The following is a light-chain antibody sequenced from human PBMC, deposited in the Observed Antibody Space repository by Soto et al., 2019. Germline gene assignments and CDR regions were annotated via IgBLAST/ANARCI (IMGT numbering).Light chain of an antibody. CDR2: GAS. CDR1: QSINNN. V-gene: IGKV3-15*01. CDR3: QHRTNWPPALT. Sequence: EIVMTQSPATLSVSPGERATLSCRASQSINNNLAWYQQKPGQAPSLLIYGASSRATGVPARFSGSGSGTEFTLTISSLEPEDFAVYYCQHRTNWPPALTFGGGTKVEI. J-gene: IGKJ4*01.